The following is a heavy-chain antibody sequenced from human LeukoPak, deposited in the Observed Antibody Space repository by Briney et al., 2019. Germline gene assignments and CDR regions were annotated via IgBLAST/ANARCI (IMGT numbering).Heavy chain of an antibody. CDR3: ARLRVFGVAGNWFDP. D-gene: IGHD3-3*01. CDR1: GFTFSSYS. V-gene: IGHV3-21*01. CDR2: ISSSSSYI. Sequence: GGSLRLSCAASGFTFSSYSMNWVRQAPGKGLEWVSSISSSSSYIYYADSVKGRFTISRDNAKNSLYLQMNSLRAEDTAVYYRARLRVFGVAGNWFDPWGQGTLVTVSS. J-gene: IGHJ5*02.